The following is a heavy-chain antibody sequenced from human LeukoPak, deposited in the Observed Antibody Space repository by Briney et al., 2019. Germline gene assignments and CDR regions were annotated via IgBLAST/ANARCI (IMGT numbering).Heavy chain of an antibody. V-gene: IGHV3-7*01. D-gene: IGHD6-19*01. J-gene: IGHJ4*02. CDR1: GFTFSNYW. Sequence: GGSLRLSCAASGFTFSNYWMSWVRQAPGKGLEWVANTKQDGGEKYYVDSVKGRFTISRDNDKNSLYLQMNSLRAEDTAVYYCARGVGYSSGWYLGHFDYWGQGTLVTVSS. CDR2: TKQDGGEK. CDR3: ARGVGYSSGWYLGHFDY.